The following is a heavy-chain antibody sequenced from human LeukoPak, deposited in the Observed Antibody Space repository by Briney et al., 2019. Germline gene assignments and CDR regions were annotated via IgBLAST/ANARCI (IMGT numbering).Heavy chain of an antibody. J-gene: IGHJ6*02. CDR1: GGSISSYY. V-gene: IGHV4-59*08. CDR3: ARHNRNYYYYGMDV. Sequence: PSETLSLTCAVSGGSISSYYWSWIRQPPGKGLEWIGDIYYSGSTNYNPSLKSRGTISVDTSKNQLSLKLNSVTAADTAVYYCARHNRNYYYYGMDVWGQGTTVTVSS. CDR2: IYYSGST.